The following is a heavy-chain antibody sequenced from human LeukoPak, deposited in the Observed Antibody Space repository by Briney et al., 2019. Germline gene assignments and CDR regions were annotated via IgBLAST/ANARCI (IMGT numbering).Heavy chain of an antibody. CDR1: GFTFSDYT. D-gene: IGHD2-15*01. J-gene: IGHJ3*02. V-gene: IGHV3-21*01. Sequence: GGSLRLSCATSGFTFSDYTMNWVRQAPGKGLEWVSFTSSSGASIYYADSVRGRFTISRDNAKNSLYLQMNSLRAEDTAVYYCARDCGGGSCYGPYDAFDIWGQGTMVTVSS. CDR2: TSSSGASI. CDR3: ARDCGGGSCYGPYDAFDI.